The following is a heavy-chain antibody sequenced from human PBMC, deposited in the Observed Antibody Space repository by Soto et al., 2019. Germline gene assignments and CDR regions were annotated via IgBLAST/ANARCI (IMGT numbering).Heavy chain of an antibody. CDR2: INPSGGST. D-gene: IGHD1-7*01. J-gene: IGHJ4*02. V-gene: IGHV1-46*01. CDR1: GYTFTSYY. CDR3: ARDHYWNYGPQVDY. Sequence: GASVKXSCKASGYTFTSYYMHWVRQAPGQGLEWMGIINPSGGSTSYAQKFQGRVIVTRDTATSTVYMELSSLRSDDTAVYYCARDHYWNYGPQVDYWGQGTLVTVSS.